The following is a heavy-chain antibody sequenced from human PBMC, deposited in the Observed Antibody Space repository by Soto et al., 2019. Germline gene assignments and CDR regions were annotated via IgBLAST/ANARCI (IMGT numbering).Heavy chain of an antibody. CDR1: GGSIGTYY. Sequence: PSETLSLTCTVSGGSIGTYYWSWIRQPPGKGLEWIGYIYYSGNTNYNPSLKRRVSISVDTSKNQFSLKLSSVTAADTAVYYCARSPEATVTAFDFWGLGTLVTVSS. CDR2: IYYSGNT. CDR3: ARSPEATVTAFDF. V-gene: IGHV4-59*12. D-gene: IGHD4-17*01. J-gene: IGHJ4*02.